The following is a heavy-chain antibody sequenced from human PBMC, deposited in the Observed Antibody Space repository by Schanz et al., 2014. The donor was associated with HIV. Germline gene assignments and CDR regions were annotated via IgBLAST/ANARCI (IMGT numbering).Heavy chain of an antibody. CDR3: AKDRNYYDDRYLGKGNYYYYYGMDV. D-gene: IGHD3-16*01. V-gene: IGHV3-23*01. CDR2: IRGDGHNT. CDR1: GFPTFSAYV. J-gene: IGHJ6*02. Sequence: EVQLLQAGGGRVRPGGSLRLSCAASGFPTFSAYVMHWVRQAPGKGLEWVSAIRGDGHNTYYADSVKGRFTVSRDNSKNTLYLQMNSLRVEDTAVYYCAKDRNYYDDRYLGKGNYYYYYGMDVWGQGTTVTVSS.